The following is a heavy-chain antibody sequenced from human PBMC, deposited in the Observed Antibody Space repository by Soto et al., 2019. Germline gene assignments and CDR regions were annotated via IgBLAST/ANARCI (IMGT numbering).Heavy chain of an antibody. CDR2: INGGNGNT. CDR1: GYTFTSYT. CDR3: TRLETDY. J-gene: IGHJ4*02. V-gene: IGHV1-3*01. Sequence: QVQLVQSGAEVKKPGASVKVSCKASGYTFTSYTMHWVRQAPGQRLEWMGWINGGNGNTKYSQKFQGRVTFTRDTSATSAYMELSSLRSEDTAVYYCTRLETDYWGQGTLVTVSS.